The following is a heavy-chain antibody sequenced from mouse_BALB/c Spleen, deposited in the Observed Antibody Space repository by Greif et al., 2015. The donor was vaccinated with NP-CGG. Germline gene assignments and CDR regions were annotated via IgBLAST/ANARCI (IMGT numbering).Heavy chain of an antibody. D-gene: IGHD1-1*01. CDR1: GYSFTSYY. CDR2: IFPGSGNT. J-gene: IGHJ4*01. V-gene: IGHV1-66*01. Sequence: QVQLQQSGPELVKPGASVKISCKASGYSFTSYYIHWVKQRPGQGLEWIGWIFPGSGNTKYNEKFKGKATLTADTSSSTAYMQLSSLTSEDSAVYFCARATVVAGDYWGQGTSVTVSS. CDR3: ARATVVAGDY.